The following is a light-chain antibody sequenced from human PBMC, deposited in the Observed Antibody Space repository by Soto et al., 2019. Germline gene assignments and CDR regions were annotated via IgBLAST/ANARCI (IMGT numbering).Light chain of an antibody. CDR3: LEDHTYPWA. Sequence: QSPSSLSASVGDRVNITCRASQGIRKSLDWYQQKPGKAPQLLIYGASNLRSGVPSRFSGSGSGTDFTLIISGLQPEDLATYYCLEDHTYPWAFGQGTKVDNK. V-gene: IGKV1-6*01. CDR1: QGIRKS. CDR2: GAS. J-gene: IGKJ1*01.